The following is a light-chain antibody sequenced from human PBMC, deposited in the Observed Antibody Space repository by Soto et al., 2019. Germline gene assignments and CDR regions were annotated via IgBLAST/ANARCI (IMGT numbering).Light chain of an antibody. J-gene: IGLJ1*01. Sequence: QSVLTQAPSASGTPGQRVTISCSGSSSNIGSKTVNWYQQLPGMAPKLLIFNNHQRPSGVPDRFSGSKSGTSASLAISGLQSEDEADYYCAAWDDSLNACVFGTATQLTVL. CDR1: SSNIGSKT. CDR2: NNH. V-gene: IGLV1-44*01. CDR3: AAWDDSLNACV.